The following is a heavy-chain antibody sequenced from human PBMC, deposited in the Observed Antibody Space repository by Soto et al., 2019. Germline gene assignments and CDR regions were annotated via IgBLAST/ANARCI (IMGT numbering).Heavy chain of an antibody. J-gene: IGHJ4*02. V-gene: IGHV4-34*01. D-gene: IGHD3-22*01. CDR3: ASGIYYYDSSVTLDY. Sequence: SENLSLTCAVYGGSFSGYYWSWIRQPPGKGLEWIGEINHSGSTNYNPSLKSRVTISVETSKNQFSLKLSSVTDADTAVYYCASGIYYYDSSVTLDYWGPGTLVTVSS. CDR2: INHSGST. CDR1: GGSFSGYY.